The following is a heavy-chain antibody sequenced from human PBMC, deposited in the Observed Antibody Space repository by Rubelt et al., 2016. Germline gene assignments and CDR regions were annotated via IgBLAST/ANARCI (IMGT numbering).Heavy chain of an antibody. V-gene: IGHV4-59*01. D-gene: IGHD5-18*01. Sequence: PSLKSRVTISVDTSKNQFSLRLNSVTAAVTAVYYCARESGMVKSYYHYMDVWGKGTTVTVSS. CDR3: ARESGMVKSYYHYMDV. J-gene: IGHJ6*03.